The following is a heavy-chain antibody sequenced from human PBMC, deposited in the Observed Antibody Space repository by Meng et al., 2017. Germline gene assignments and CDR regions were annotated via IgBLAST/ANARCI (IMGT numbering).Heavy chain of an antibody. V-gene: IGHV3-11*04. CDR1: GFTLSDYY. J-gene: IGHJ4*02. CDR3: ASGTYYYDSSGYYYVGKLDY. Sequence: GESLKISCAASGFTLSDYYMSWIRQAPGKGLEWVSYISSSGSTIYYADSVKGRFTISRDNAKNSLYLQMNSLRAEDTAVYYCASGTYYYDSSGYYYVGKLDYWGQGTLVTVSS. D-gene: IGHD3-22*01. CDR2: ISSSGSTI.